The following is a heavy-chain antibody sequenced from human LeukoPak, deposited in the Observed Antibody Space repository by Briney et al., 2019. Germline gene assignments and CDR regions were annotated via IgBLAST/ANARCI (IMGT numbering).Heavy chain of an antibody. V-gene: IGHV3-48*01. CDR2: ISGSSSTI. D-gene: IGHD4-17*01. J-gene: IGHJ6*02. Sequence: GGSLRLSCAASGLSFSSYTMNWVRQAPGKGLEWVSYISGSSSTIYYADSVKGRFTITRDNAKNSLYLQMNSLRAEDTAVDYCARDRGYGDHYYYYAMDVWGQGTTVTVSS. CDR3: ARDRGYGDHYYYYAMDV. CDR1: GLSFSSYT.